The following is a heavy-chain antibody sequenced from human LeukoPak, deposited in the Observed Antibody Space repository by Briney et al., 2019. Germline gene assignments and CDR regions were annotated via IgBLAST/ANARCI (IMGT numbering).Heavy chain of an antibody. CDR2: ISYDGSNK. V-gene: IGHV3-30*18. CDR3: AKVSNYCSSTSCYRGDDAFDI. D-gene: IGHD2-2*01. J-gene: IGHJ3*02. Sequence: GGSLRLSCAASGFTFSSYGMHWVRQAPGKGLEWVAVISYDGSNKYYADSVKGRFTISRDNSKNTLYLQMNSLRAEDTAVYYCAKVSNYCSSTSCYRGDDAFDIWGQGTMVTVSS. CDR1: GFTFSSYG.